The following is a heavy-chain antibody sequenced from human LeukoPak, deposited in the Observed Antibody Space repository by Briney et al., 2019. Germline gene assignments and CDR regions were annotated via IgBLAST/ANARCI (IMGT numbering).Heavy chain of an antibody. CDR2: INSDGSSI. J-gene: IGHJ4*02. D-gene: IGHD4-17*01. V-gene: IGHV3-74*01. CDR1: RFTFSNYW. CDR3: ARESGSVTSEVDFDY. Sequence: GGSLRLSCAASRFTFSNYWMHWVRHAPGKGLVWVSRINSDGSSISYADSVKGRFTISRDNAKNTLYLQMNSLRAEDTAVYYCARESGSVTSEVDFDYWGQGTLVTVSS.